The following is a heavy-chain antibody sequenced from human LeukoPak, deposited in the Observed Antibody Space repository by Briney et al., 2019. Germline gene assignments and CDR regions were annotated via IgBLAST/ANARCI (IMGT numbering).Heavy chain of an antibody. D-gene: IGHD3-3*01. J-gene: IGHJ6*02. V-gene: IGHV3-30-3*01. Sequence: PGGSLRLSCAASGFTFSSYAMHWVHQAPGKGLEWVAVISYDGSNKYYADSVKGRFTISRDNSKNTLYLQMNSLRAEDTAVYYCARDRLEGADYDFWSGYYHYYGMDVWGQGTTVTVSS. CDR2: ISYDGSNK. CDR1: GFTFSSYA. CDR3: ARDRLEGADYDFWSGYYHYYGMDV.